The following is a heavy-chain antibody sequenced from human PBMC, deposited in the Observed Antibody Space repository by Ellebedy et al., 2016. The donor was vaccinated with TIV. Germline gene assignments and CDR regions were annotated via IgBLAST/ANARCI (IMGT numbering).Heavy chain of an antibody. V-gene: IGHV5-51*01. CDR2: IYPGASDT. Sequence: PGGSLRLSCRGLGYTFPSYWTGWVRQMPGKGLEWMGIIYPGASDTRYSPSFQGQVTISADKSISTAYLQWSSLKASDTAMYYCARYYDSSLDLFDYWGQGTLVTVSS. CDR3: ARYYDSSLDLFDY. CDR1: GYTFPSYW. J-gene: IGHJ4*02. D-gene: IGHD3-22*01.